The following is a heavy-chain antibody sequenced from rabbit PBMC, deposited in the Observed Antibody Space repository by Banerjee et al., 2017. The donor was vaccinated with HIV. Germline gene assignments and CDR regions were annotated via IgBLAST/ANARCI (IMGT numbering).Heavy chain of an antibody. V-gene: IGHV1S45*01. CDR2: IAGSSSGFT. CDR1: GFSFSISDY. Sequence: QEQLVESGGGLVQPGGSLKLSCKASGFSFSISDYICWVRQAPGKGLEWISCIAGSSSGFTYSATWAKGRFTISKTSSTTVTLQMTSLTAADTATYFCARDTGSSFSSYGMDLWGQGTLVTVS. CDR3: ARDTGSSFSSYGMDL. J-gene: IGHJ6*01. D-gene: IGHD8-1*01.